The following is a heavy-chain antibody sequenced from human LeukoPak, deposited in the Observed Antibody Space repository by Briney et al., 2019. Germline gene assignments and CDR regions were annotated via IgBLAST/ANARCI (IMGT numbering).Heavy chain of an antibody. D-gene: IGHD4-17*01. V-gene: IGHV3-74*01. CDR2: INSDGSST. CDR3: ARDRRYGDYVLPTDY. CDR1: GFTFSSSW. J-gene: IGHJ4*02. Sequence: GGSLRLSCAASGFTFSSSWMHWVRQAPGKGLVWVSRINSDGSSTNYADSVKGRFTISRDNAQNTLYLQMNSLRAEDTAVYYCARDRRYGDYVLPTDYWGQGTLVTVSS.